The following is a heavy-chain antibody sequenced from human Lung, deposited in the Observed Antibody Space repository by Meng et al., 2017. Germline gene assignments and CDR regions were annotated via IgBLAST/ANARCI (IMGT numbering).Heavy chain of an antibody. D-gene: IGHD6-6*01. J-gene: IGHJ4*02. CDR1: GFTFSSYA. V-gene: IGHV3-23*01. Sequence: EVQLLESGGGLVQSGGSPRRSCVASGFTFSSYAMTWVRQAPGKGLEWVSSISGSGGSTYYADSVRGRFTISRDNSKNTVYLQMNSLRAEDTAIYYCVRRIEYSSSSGYWGQGTLVTVSS. CDR3: VRRIEYSSSSGY. CDR2: ISGSGGST.